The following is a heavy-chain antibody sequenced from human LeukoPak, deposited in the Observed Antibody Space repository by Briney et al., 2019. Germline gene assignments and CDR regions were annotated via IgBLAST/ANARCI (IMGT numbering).Heavy chain of an antibody. CDR2: IYPGDSDT. V-gene: IGHV5-51*01. J-gene: IGHJ4*02. CDR1: GYSFTSYW. D-gene: IGHD3-10*01. Sequence: GESLKISCKGSGYSFTSYWIGWVRQMPGKGLEWMGIIYPGDSDTRYSPSFQGPGTISADKSISTAYLKWSSLKASDTAMYYCARHFRGFGELSAYDYWGQGTLVTVSS. CDR3: ARHFRGFGELSAYDY.